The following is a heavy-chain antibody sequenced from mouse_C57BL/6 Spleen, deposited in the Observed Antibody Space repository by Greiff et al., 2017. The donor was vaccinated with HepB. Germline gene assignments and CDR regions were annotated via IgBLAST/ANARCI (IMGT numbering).Heavy chain of an antibody. CDR1: GYSFTSYY. J-gene: IGHJ1*03. V-gene: IGHV1-66*01. Sequence: VQLVESGPELVKPGASVKISCKASGYSFTSYYIHWVKQRPGQGLEWIGWIYPGSGNTKYNEKFKGKATLTADTSSSTAYMQLSSLTSEDSAVYYCALTRGSSYWYFDVWGTGTTVTVSS. CDR2: IYPGSGNT. CDR3: ALTRGSSYWYFDV. D-gene: IGHD1-1*01.